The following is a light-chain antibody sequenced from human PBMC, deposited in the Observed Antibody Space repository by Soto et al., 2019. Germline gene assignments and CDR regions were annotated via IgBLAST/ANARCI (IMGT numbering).Light chain of an antibody. CDR2: VAS. CDR1: QSISSY. J-gene: IGKJ4*01. Sequence: DIQMTQSPSSLSASVGDRVTITCRASQSISSYLSWYQQKPGKAPKLLINVASTLQSGVPSRFSGSGSGTDFTLAISSLQPEDFATYYCQQSYSTPQTFGGGTRVEIK. V-gene: IGKV1-39*01. CDR3: QQSYSTPQT.